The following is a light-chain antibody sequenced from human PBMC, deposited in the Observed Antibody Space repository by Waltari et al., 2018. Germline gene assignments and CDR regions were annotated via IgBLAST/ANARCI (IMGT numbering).Light chain of an antibody. V-gene: IGKV3-20*01. J-gene: IGKJ3*01. CDR2: GAS. Sequence: EIVLTQSPGTLSLSPGERATLSCRASQSVSSNYLACYQQKPGQPPRLLIYGASSRATGIPDRFSGSGSGTDFTLTISRLEPEDFAVYYCQQYGSSPFAFGPGTKVDIK. CDR1: QSVSSNY. CDR3: QQYGSSPFA.